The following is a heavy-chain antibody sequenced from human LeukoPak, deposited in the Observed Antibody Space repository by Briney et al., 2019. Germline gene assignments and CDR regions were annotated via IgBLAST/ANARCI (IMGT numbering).Heavy chain of an antibody. CDR1: GFTFSSYN. D-gene: IGHD6-25*01. CDR2: ITSISNTI. CDR3: AAAGDY. Sequence: GGSLRLSCAASGFTFSSYNMNWVRQAPGKGLEWISYITSISNTIYYADSVKGRFTISRDNANNSLYLQMNSLRAEDTAVYYCAAAGDYWGQGTLVTVSS. J-gene: IGHJ4*02. V-gene: IGHV3-48*01.